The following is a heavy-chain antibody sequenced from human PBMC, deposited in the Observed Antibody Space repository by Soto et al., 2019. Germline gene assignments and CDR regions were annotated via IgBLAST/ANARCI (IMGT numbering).Heavy chain of an antibody. V-gene: IGHV4-31*03. D-gene: IGHD4-17*01. J-gene: IGHJ4*02. CDR1: GVSISSGGYY. Sequence: QVQLQESGPGLVKPSQTLSLTCTVSGVSISSGGYYWGWIRQHPGKGLEWIGNIYYSGRTYYNPSRTRRVIMSVDTSKNHFSLKLSAVTAADTAMYYCARVIGGDSEYYCDYWGQGTLVTVSS. CDR2: IYYSGRT. CDR3: ARVIGGDSEYYCDY.